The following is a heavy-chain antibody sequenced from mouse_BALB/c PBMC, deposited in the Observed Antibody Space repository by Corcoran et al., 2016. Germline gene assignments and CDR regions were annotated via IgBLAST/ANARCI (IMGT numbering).Heavy chain of an antibody. J-gene: IGHJ3*01. CDR3: ARSMITTTEFAY. D-gene: IGHD2-4*01. Sequence: QVTLKESGPGILQPSQTLSLTCSFSGFSLSTSGMGVSWIRQPSGKGLEWLAHIYWDDYKRYNPSLKSRLTISKDTSRNQVFLKITSVDTADTATYYCARSMITTTEFAYWGQGTLVTVSA. V-gene: IGHV8-12*01. CDR1: GFSLSTSGMG. CDR2: IYWDDYK.